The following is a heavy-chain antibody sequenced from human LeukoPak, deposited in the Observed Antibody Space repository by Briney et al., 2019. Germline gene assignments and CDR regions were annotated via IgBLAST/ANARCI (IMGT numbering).Heavy chain of an antibody. CDR3: AKWEQSTNAFDI. V-gene: IGHV4-59*01. CDR1: SDSISRFY. D-gene: IGHD1/OR15-1a*01. Sequence: SETLSLTCNVSSDSISRFYWNWIRQPPGKGLEWIGYISYSGSTDYNPSLKSRLTNYNPSLKSRVTMSADTSKNQLSLRLNSVTAADTAVYYCAKWEQSTNAFDIWGQGTMVTVSS. CDR2: ISYSGST. J-gene: IGHJ3*02.